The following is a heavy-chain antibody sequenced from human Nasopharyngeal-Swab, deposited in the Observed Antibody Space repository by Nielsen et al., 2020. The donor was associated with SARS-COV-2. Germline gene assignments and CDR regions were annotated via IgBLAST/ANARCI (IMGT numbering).Heavy chain of an antibody. CDR3: AGGWGIAARSGWFDP. CDR1: GFTFSSYE. D-gene: IGHD6-6*01. J-gene: IGHJ5*02. Sequence: GESLKISCAASGFTFSSYEMNWVRQAPGKGLEWVSYISSSGSTIYYADSVKGRFTISRDNAKNSLYLQMNSLRAEDTAVYYCAGGWGIAARSGWFDPWGQGTLVTVSS. V-gene: IGHV3-48*03. CDR2: ISSSGSTI.